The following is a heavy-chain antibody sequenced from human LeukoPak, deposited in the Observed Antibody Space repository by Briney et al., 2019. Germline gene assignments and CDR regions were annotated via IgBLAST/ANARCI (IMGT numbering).Heavy chain of an antibody. D-gene: IGHD3-10*01. CDR1: GYTFTSYD. CDR2: INPNSGGT. CDR3: ARGVLLRRNWFDP. Sequence: ASVKVSCKASGYTFTSYDINWVRQATGQGLEWMGWINPNSGGTNYAQKFQGRVTMTRDTSISTAYMELSRPRSDDTAVYYCARGVLLRRNWFDPWGQGTLVTVSS. V-gene: IGHV1-2*02. J-gene: IGHJ5*02.